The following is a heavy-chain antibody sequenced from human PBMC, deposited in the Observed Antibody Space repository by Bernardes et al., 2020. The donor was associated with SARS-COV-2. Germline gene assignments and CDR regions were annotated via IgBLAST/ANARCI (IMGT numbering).Heavy chain of an antibody. Sequence: GGSLRLSCEASGFTFRSYAMSWVRQAPGKGLEWVSAISVNGGSTYYADSVKGRFTISRDNSKNTMYLQMHSLRVDDTAVYYCATAVESGYAFYHGMDVWGQGTTVTVSS. D-gene: IGHD5-18*01. CDR2: ISVNGGST. CDR1: GFTFRSYA. CDR3: ATAVESGYAFYHGMDV. V-gene: IGHV3-23*01. J-gene: IGHJ6*02.